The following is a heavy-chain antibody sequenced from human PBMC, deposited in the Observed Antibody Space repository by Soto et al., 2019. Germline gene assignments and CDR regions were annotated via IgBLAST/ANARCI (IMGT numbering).Heavy chain of an antibody. CDR2: IYYNGST. Sequence: SETLPLTCPFSGGSISSGGYYWSWIRQHPGKGLEWIGYIYYNGSTFYNPSLKSRVATSVDTSRKQFSLKLNSVTAADTAVYYCARGRGYYYGRRGYYFDYWGQGAMVTVSS. J-gene: IGHJ4*02. V-gene: IGHV4-30-4*08. D-gene: IGHD3-22*01. CDR1: GGSISSGGYY. CDR3: ARGRGYYYGRRGYYFDY.